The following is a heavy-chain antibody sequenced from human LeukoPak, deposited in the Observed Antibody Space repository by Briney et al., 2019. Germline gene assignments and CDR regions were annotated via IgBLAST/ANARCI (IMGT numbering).Heavy chain of an antibody. D-gene: IGHD5-12*01. CDR2: INPNSGDT. V-gene: IGHV1-2*02. J-gene: IGHJ4*02. CDR1: GYTLTGYY. CDR3: AKNPYEYYFDY. Sequence: GASVKVSCKASGYTLTGYYMHWLRQAPGQGLEWMGWINPNSGDTNYAQKFQGRVTMTRDTSINTAYMELSRLTSDDTAVYYGAKNPYEYYFDYWGQGTLVTVSS.